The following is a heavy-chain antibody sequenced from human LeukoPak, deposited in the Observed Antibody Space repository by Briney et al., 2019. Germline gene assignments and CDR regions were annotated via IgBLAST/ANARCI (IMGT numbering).Heavy chain of an antibody. CDR2: TNPNSGGT. D-gene: IGHD3-9*01. CDR3: ARGGTSYYSDY. Sequence: ASVKVSCKASGYTFTGYYLHWLRQAPGQGLEWMGWTNPNSGGTNYAQKFQGSVTMTRDTAISTVYMELSRLRFDDTAVYYCARGGTSYYSDYWGQGTLVTVSS. J-gene: IGHJ4*02. V-gene: IGHV1-2*02. CDR1: GYTFTGYY.